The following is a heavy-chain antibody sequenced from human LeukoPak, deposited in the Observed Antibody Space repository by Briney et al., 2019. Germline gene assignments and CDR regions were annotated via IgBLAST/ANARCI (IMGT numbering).Heavy chain of an antibody. CDR1: GGSISSYY. V-gene: IGHV4-4*07. J-gene: IGHJ4*02. CDR3: ARGLGTAAIDGDGFDY. CDR2: IYTSGST. D-gene: IGHD2-2*02. Sequence: SETLSLTCTVSGGSISSYYWSWIRQPAGKGLEWIGRIYTSGSTNYNPSLKSRVTMSVDTSKNQFSLKLSSVTAADTAVYYCARGLGTAAIDGDGFDYWGQGTLVTVSS.